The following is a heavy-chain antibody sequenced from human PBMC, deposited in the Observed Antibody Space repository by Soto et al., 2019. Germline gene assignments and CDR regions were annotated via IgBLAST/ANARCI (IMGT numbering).Heavy chain of an antibody. CDR1: GFTFSSYA. J-gene: IGHJ4*02. D-gene: IGHD3-22*01. CDR3: AKAQFLHYYDSSGYDDY. CDR2: ISGSGGST. Sequence: GGSPRLSCAASGFTFSSYAMSWVRQAPGKGLEWVSAISGSGGSTYYADSVKGRFTISRDNSKNTLYLQMNSLRAEDTAVYYCAKAQFLHYYDSSGYDDYWGQGTLVTVSS. V-gene: IGHV3-23*01.